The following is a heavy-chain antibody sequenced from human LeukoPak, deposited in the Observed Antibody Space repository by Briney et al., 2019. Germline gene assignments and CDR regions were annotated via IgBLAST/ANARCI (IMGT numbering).Heavy chain of an antibody. J-gene: IGHJ3*02. D-gene: IGHD3-22*01. CDR3: AREDSSGAFDI. CDR1: GFTFRSYD. Sequence: GRSLRLSCAASGFTFRSYDMHWVRQAPGKGLEWWAVVWYDESNKYYVDSVKGRFTISRDNSKNTLYLQMNSLRVEDTALYYCAREDSSGAFDIWGQGTMVTVSS. V-gene: IGHV3-33*01. CDR2: VWYDESNK.